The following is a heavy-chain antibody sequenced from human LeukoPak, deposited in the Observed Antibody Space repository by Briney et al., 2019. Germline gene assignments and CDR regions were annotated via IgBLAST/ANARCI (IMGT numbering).Heavy chain of an antibody. CDR1: GFAFNEYT. V-gene: IGHV3-43*01. CDR3: GKDLAGSYLLDY. J-gene: IGHJ4*02. Sequence: GGSLRLSCVASGFAFNEYTMHWVRQAPGKGLEWVSLITWDGATTYYADSVKGRFTISRDNSKNSLYLQMNNLSTEDTALYYCGKDLAGSYLLDYWGQGTLVTVTS. D-gene: IGHD3-10*01. CDR2: ITWDGATT.